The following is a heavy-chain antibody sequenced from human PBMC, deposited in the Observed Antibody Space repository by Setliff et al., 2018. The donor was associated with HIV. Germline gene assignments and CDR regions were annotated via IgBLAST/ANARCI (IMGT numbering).Heavy chain of an antibody. D-gene: IGHD6-13*01. CDR2: IWYDGSNK. CDR1: GFTFSSYG. J-gene: IGHJ4*02. Sequence: PGGSLRLSCAASGFTFSSYGMHWVRQAPGKGLEWVAVIWYDGSNKYYADSVKGRFTISRDNSKSTLYLQMNSLRAEDTAVYYCAKDGLQQLVLYYFDYWGQGTLVTVSS. V-gene: IGHV3-33*06. CDR3: AKDGLQQLVLYYFDY.